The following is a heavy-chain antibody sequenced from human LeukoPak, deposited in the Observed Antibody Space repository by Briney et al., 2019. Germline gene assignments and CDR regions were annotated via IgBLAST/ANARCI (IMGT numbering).Heavy chain of an antibody. J-gene: IGHJ5*02. V-gene: IGHV4-59*01. CDR2: IYYSGNT. Sequence: SETLSLTCTGSGGSISSYYWSWIRQPPGKGLEWIGYIYYSGNTNYNPSLKSRVTTSVDTSKNQFSLKLSSVTAADTAVYYCARDLGFCSSTSCYSWFDPWGQGTLVTVSS. CDR1: GGSISSYY. CDR3: ARDLGFCSSTSCYSWFDP. D-gene: IGHD2-2*02.